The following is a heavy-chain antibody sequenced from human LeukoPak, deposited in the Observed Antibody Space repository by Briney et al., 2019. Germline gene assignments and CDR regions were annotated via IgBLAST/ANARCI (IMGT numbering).Heavy chain of an antibody. J-gene: IGHJ4*02. CDR1: GFTVSSNY. Sequence: GGSLRLSCAASGFTVSSNYMSWVRQAPGKGLEWVSVIYSGGSTYYADSVKGRFTISGDNSKNTLYLQMNSLRAEDTAVYYCARDPYHGDPEYYFDSWGQGTLVTVSS. CDR3: ARDPYHGDPEYYFDS. V-gene: IGHV3-53*01. CDR2: IYSGGST. D-gene: IGHD2-2*01.